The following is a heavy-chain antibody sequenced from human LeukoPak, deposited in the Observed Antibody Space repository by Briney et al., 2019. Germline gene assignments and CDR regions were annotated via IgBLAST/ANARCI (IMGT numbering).Heavy chain of an antibody. CDR1: GFTFSSYA. J-gene: IGHJ4*02. Sequence: GGSLRLSCAASGFTFSSYAMSWVRQAPGKGLEWVSAISGSGGSTYYADSVKGRFTISRDNSTNTLYLQMNSLRAEDTAVYYCAVELYDSSGYYYGRFDYWGQGTLVTVSS. CDR2: ISGSGGST. V-gene: IGHV3-23*01. D-gene: IGHD3-22*01. CDR3: AVELYDSSGYYYGRFDY.